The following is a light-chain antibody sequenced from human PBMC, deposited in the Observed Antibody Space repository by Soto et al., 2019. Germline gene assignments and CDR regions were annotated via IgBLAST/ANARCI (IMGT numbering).Light chain of an antibody. CDR3: CSYAGSSTSWV. CDR1: IGDVGSYNL. J-gene: IGLJ3*02. V-gene: IGLV2-23*01. Sequence: SFLTQPASVSGSPGQSITISCTGTIGDVGSYNLVSWYQQHPGKAPKLMIYEGSKRPSGLSSRFSGSKSGNTASLTISGLQAEDEADYYCCSYAGSSTSWVFGGGTQLTVL. CDR2: EGS.